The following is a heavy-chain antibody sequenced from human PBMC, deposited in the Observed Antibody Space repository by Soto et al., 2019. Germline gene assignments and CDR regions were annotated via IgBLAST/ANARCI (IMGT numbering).Heavy chain of an antibody. CDR1: GFTFSSNY. CDR2: IYSGGST. CDR3: ARSSSSISTTPTEGYGMDV. D-gene: IGHD2-2*01. Sequence: GGSLRLSCEASGFTFSSNYMSWVRQAPGKGLEWVSVIYSGGSTYYADSVKGRFTISRDNSKNTLYLQMNSLRAEDTAVYYCARSSSSISTTPTEGYGMDVWGQGTTVTVSS. J-gene: IGHJ6*02. V-gene: IGHV3-53*01.